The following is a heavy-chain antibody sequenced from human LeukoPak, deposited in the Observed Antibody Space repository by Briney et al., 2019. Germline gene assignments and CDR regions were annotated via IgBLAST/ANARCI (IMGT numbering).Heavy chain of an antibody. D-gene: IGHD6-6*01. CDR1: GFTFSSYG. Sequence: GGSLRLSCAASGFTFSSYGMHWVRQAPGKGLEWVAFIRYDGSNKYYADSVKGRFTISRDNSKNTLYLQMNSLRAEDTAVYYCAKDAARVIRDGIDYWGQGTLVTVSS. V-gene: IGHV3-30*02. J-gene: IGHJ4*02. CDR3: AKDAARVIRDGIDY. CDR2: IRYDGSNK.